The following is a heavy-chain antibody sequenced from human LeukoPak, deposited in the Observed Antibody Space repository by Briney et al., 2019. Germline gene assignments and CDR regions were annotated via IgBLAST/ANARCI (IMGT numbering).Heavy chain of an antibody. J-gene: IGHJ3*02. CDR3: ASGFGYSSGWYGAFDI. Sequence: GGSLRLSCAASGFTFSSYAMHWVRQAPGKGLEWVAVISYDGSNKYYADSVKGRFTISRDNSKNTLYLQMNSLRAEDTAVYYCASGFGYSSGWYGAFDIWGQGTMVTVSS. CDR2: ISYDGSNK. D-gene: IGHD6-19*01. V-gene: IGHV3-30-3*01. CDR1: GFTFSSYA.